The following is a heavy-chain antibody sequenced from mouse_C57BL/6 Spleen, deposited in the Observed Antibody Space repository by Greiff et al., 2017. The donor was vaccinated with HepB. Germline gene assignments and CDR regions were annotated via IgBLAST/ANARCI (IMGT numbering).Heavy chain of an antibody. J-gene: IGHJ4*01. D-gene: IGHD1-1*01. CDR1: GFTFSSYA. Sequence: EVQLQQSGGGLVKPGGSLKLSCAASGFTFSSYAMSWVRQTPEKRLEWVATISDGGSYTYYPDNVKGRFTISRDNAKNNLYLQMSHLKSEDTAMYYCARDPTTTVVATEENYAMDYWGQGTSVTVSS. V-gene: IGHV5-4*01. CDR2: ISDGGSYT. CDR3: ARDPTTTVVATEENYAMDY.